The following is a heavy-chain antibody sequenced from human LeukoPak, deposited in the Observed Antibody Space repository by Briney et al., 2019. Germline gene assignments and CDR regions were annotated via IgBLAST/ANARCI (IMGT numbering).Heavy chain of an antibody. Sequence: PSETLSLTCTVSGGTISSSSYYWGWIRQPPGKGLEWIRSLYYSGRTYYNPSLKSRVTISVDTSTDQFYLKLSSVTAADTAVYYCARDLQGRSITVSGYWGQGTLVTVST. J-gene: IGHJ4*02. CDR1: GGTISSSSYY. D-gene: IGHD6-6*01. V-gene: IGHV4-39*07. CDR2: LYYSGRT. CDR3: ARDLQGRSITVSGY.